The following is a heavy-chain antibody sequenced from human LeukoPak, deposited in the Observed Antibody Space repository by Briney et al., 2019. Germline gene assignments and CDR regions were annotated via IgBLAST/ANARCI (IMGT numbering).Heavy chain of an antibody. Sequence: ASVKVSCKASGYTFTSYYMHWVRQAPGQGLEWMGIINPSGGSTSYAQKFQGRVTMTRNTSISTAYMELSSLRSEDTAVYYCARGPPEVVAATKKKFFDYWGQGTLVTVSS. CDR1: GYTFTSYY. V-gene: IGHV1-46*01. J-gene: IGHJ4*02. CDR3: ARGPPEVVAATKKKFFDY. CDR2: INPSGGST. D-gene: IGHD2-15*01.